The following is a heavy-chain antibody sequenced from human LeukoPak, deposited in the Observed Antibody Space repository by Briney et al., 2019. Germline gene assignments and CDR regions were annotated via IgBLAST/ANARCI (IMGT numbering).Heavy chain of an antibody. CDR2: MIPIFRTA. D-gene: IGHD3-22*01. V-gene: IGHV1-69*13. Sequence: ASVKVSCKASGGTFRSFAISWLRQAPGHGLEWMGGMIPIFRTANYAQKFQGRVTITADESTSTAYMELSSLRSEDTAVYYCARALRYYSDSSGYSFDYWGQGTLVTVSS. CDR1: GGTFRSFA. J-gene: IGHJ4*02. CDR3: ARALRYYSDSSGYSFDY.